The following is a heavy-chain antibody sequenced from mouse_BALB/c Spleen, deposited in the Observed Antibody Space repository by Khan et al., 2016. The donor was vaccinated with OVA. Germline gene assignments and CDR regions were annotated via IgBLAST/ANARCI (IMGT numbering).Heavy chain of an antibody. CDR2: INPTTGYT. J-gene: IGHJ2*01. CDR1: GLTITDTS. CDR3: ARVARK. V-gene: IGHV14-3*02. Sequence: VQLQQSGAELAKSGASVKLSCTASGLTITDTSMHWVKQRPEQGLEWIGCINPTTGYTNYDPKFQGKATLTADTSSTTAYLQLSSLTSEDTAVYYCARVARKWGQGTTLTVSS.